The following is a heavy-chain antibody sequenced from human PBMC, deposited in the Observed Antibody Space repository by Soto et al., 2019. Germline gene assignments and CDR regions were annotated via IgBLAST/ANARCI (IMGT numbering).Heavy chain of an antibody. CDR1: ASCITTHY. CDR3: ARDPYGGSAGGVYYYYAVDV. D-gene: IGHD3-16*01. V-gene: IGHV4-59*11. CDR2: ICYSGST. Sequence: ETLSVTCILSASCITTHYWKWIRQSPGKGLDWLGSICYSGSTNYNPSLSSRITVSIDTSKNHFSLTLSPVTAADTAVYYCARDPYGGSAGGVYYYYAVDVWGRGTTGTVSS. J-gene: IGHJ6*01.